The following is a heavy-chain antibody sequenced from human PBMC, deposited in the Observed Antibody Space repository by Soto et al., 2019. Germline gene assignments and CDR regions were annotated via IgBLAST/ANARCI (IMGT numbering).Heavy chain of an antibody. Sequence: GGSLRLSCAASGFTFSSYAMSWVRQAPGKGLGWVSTITDSGGTTYYADSVKGRFTISRDNSKNTQYLQMNSLRAEDTAVYYCAPGADRTKVRLGWGQGTLVTVSS. CDR2: ITDSGGTT. CDR3: APGADRTKVRLG. CDR1: GFTFSSYA. J-gene: IGHJ4*02. D-gene: IGHD1-7*01. V-gene: IGHV3-23*01.